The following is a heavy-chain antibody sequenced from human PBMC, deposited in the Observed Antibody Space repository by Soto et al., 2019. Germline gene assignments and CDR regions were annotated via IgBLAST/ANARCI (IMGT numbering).Heavy chain of an antibody. CDR2: SKSKTDGGTT. CDR1: GFTFSNAW. J-gene: IGHJ6*04. D-gene: IGHD1-1*01. V-gene: IGHV3-15*01. CDR3: TTAYELEIPLGDV. Sequence: PGGSLTLSCAASGFTFSNAWISWVRQPPDKGMERVGSSKSKTDGGTTDYASPVKGRFTISRDDSKNTLYLQMNSLKTEDIAVYYCTTAYELEIPLGDVWGKGTTVTVSS.